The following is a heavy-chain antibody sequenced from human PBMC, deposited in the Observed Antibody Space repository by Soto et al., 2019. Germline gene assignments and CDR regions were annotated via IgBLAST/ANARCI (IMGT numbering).Heavy chain of an antibody. CDR2: INAGNGNT. V-gene: IGHV1-3*01. CDR3: ARLIAAAGTLDV. Sequence: GASVKVSCKASGYTFTSYAMHWVRQAPGQRLEWMGWINAGNGNTKYSQKFQGRVTITRDTSASTAYMELSSLRSEDTAVYYCARLIAAAGTLDVWGQGTTVTVS. D-gene: IGHD6-13*01. J-gene: IGHJ6*02. CDR1: GYTFTSYA.